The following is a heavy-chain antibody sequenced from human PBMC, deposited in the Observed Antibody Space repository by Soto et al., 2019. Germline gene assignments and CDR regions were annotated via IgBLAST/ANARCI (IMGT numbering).Heavy chain of an antibody. J-gene: IGHJ6*02. CDR2: ISYDGSNK. V-gene: IGHV3-30*18. Sequence: GGSLRLSCAASGFTFSSYGMHWVRQAPGKGLEWVAVISYDGSNKYYADSVKGRFTISRDNSKNTLYLQMNSLRAEDTAVYYCANDLYDFHPANTYYYYGMDVWGQGTTVTVSS. D-gene: IGHD3-3*01. CDR1: GFTFSSYG. CDR3: ANDLYDFHPANTYYYYGMDV.